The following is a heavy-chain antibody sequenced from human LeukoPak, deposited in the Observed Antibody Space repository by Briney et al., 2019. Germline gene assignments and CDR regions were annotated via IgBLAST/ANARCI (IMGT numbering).Heavy chain of an antibody. V-gene: IGHV3-13*01. D-gene: IGHD3-10*01. Sequence: GGSLRLSCAASGFTFSSYDMHWVRQATGKGLEWVSAIGTAGDTYYPGSVKGRFTISRENAKNSLYLQMNSLRAGDTAVYYCARGRRDALGDQAFGIWGQGTMVTVSS. CDR2: IGTAGDT. CDR3: ARGRRDALGDQAFGI. J-gene: IGHJ3*02. CDR1: GFTFSSYD.